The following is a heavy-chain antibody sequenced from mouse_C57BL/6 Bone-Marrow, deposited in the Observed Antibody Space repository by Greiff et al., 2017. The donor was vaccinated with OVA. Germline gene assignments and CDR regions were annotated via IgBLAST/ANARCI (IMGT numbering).Heavy chain of an antibody. D-gene: IGHD2-10*01. CDR2: IYPSDSET. CDR1: GYTFTSYW. CDR3: AIPYYGTWFAY. Sequence: VQLQQPGAELVRPGSSVKLSCKASGYTFTSYWMDWVKQRPGQGLEWIGNIYPSDSETHYNQKFKDKATLTVDKSSSTAYMQLSSLTSEDSAVYYCAIPYYGTWFAYWGQGTLVTVSA. J-gene: IGHJ3*01. V-gene: IGHV1-61*01.